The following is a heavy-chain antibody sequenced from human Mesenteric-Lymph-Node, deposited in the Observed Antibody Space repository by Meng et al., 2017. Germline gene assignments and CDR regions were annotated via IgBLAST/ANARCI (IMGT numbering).Heavy chain of an antibody. Sequence: KVSCKGSGYSFTSYWTGWVRQMPGKGLEWMGIINPGDSDTRYSPSFQGQVTISADKSISTAYLQWSSLKASDTAMYYCARQHYYDSSGYYYVSRSAFDIWGQGTMVTVSS. V-gene: IGHV5-51*01. CDR1: GYSFTSYW. CDR3: ARQHYYDSSGYYYVSRSAFDI. CDR2: INPGDSDT. J-gene: IGHJ3*02. D-gene: IGHD3-22*01.